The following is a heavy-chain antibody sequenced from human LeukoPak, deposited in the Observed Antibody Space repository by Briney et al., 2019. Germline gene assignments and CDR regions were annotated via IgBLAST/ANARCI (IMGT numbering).Heavy chain of an antibody. CDR3: ATGSDARCSSTSCYGLNYYYYMDV. CDR1: GFTFRSYW. D-gene: IGHD2-2*01. Sequence: GGSLRLSCAASGFTFRSYWMSWVRQAPGKGLEWVANIKQDGSETYYVDSVKGRFTISRDNAKNSLYLRMNSLRAEDTAVYYCATGSDARCSSTSCYGLNYYYYMDVWGKGTPVTVSS. J-gene: IGHJ6*03. V-gene: IGHV3-7*01. CDR2: IKQDGSET.